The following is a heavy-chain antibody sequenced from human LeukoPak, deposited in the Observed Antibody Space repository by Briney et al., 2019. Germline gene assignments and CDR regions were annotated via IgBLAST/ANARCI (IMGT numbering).Heavy chain of an antibody. D-gene: IGHD3-22*01. V-gene: IGHV1-24*01. J-gene: IGHJ4*02. Sequence: ASVKVSCKVSGYTLTELSMHWVRQAPGKGLEWMGGFDPEDGETIYAQKFQGRVTMTEDTSTDTAYMELSSLRSDDTAVYYCARDRGGSSGYYSEQDSFDYWGQGTLVTVSS. CDR3: ARDRGGSSGYYSEQDSFDY. CDR1: GYTLTELS. CDR2: FDPEDGET.